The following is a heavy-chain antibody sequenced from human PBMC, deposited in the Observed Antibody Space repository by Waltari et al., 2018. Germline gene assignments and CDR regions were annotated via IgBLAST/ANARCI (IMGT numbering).Heavy chain of an antibody. CDR1: GYTFTSYG. V-gene: IGHV1-18*01. J-gene: IGHJ6*03. CDR3: ASSSKYSGSYPNYMDV. D-gene: IGHD1-26*01. Sequence: QVQLVQSGAEVKKPGASVKVSCKASGYTFTSYGISWVRQAPGQGLEWMGWISAYNGNTNYAQKLQGRVTMTTDTSTSTAYMELSSLRSEDTAVYYCASSSKYSGSYPNYMDVWGKGTTVTISS. CDR2: ISAYNGNT.